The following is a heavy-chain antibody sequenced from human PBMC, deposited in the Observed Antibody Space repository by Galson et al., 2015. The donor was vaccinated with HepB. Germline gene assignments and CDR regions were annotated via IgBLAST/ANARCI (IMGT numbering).Heavy chain of an antibody. CDR3: VATPQGYGMDV. CDR1: GYTFTNYW. J-gene: IGHJ6*02. CDR2: INPSDSYT. Sequence: SGAEVKKPGESLRISCQGSGYTFTNYWISWVRQKPGKGLEWMLNINPSDSYTNYNPSFQGHVSISADKSINTAYLQWSSLQASDTAMYYCVATPQGYGMDVWGHGTTVTVPS. V-gene: IGHV5-10-1*01.